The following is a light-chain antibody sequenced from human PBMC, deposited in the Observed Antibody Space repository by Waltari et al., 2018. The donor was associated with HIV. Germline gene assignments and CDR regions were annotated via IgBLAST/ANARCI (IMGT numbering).Light chain of an antibody. J-gene: IGLJ2*01. V-gene: IGLV2-8*01. CDR3: SSYTGSDNLV. CDR2: DVS. Sequence: QSALTKPPSASGSPGQSVTISCTGTSSYVGGYNYVSWYQQHPGKAPKLMIYDVSKRPSGVPYRFSGSGSGNTASLAVSGLQAEDEADYYCSSYTGSDNLVFGGGTKLTVL. CDR1: SSYVGGYNY.